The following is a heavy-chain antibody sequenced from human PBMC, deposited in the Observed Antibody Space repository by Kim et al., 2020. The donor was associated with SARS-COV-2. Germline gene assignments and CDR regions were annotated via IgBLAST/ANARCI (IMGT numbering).Heavy chain of an antibody. D-gene: IGHD2-15*01. V-gene: IGHV1-3*01. Sequence: KTKNAPKSQGRVTIQRDTSAGTAYMELSSLRSEDTAVYYCARVKADYYFDYWGQGTLVTVAS. CDR2: KT. CDR3: ARVKADYYFDY. J-gene: IGHJ4*02.